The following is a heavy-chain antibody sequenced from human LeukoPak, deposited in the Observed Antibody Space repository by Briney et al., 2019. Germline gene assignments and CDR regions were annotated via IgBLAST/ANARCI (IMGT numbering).Heavy chain of an antibody. CDR2: INHSGST. CDR3: ARVGYYYYYMDV. CDR1: GGSFSGYY. Sequence: PSETLSLTCAVYGGSFSGYYWSWIRQPPGKGLELIGEINHSGSTNYNPSLKSRVTISVDTSKNQFSLKLSSVTAADTAVYYCARVGYYYYYMDVWGKGTTVTVSS. V-gene: IGHV4-34*01. J-gene: IGHJ6*03.